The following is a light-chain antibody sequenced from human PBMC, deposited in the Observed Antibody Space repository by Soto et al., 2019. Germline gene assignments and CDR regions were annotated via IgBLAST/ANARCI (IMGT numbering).Light chain of an antibody. CDR2: AVN. J-gene: IGLJ1*01. CDR1: SSDVGGYNY. V-gene: IGLV2-11*01. Sequence: QFALTQPRSVSGSPGQSVTISCTGTSSDVGGYNYVSWYQQHPGKAPKLMIYAVNARPSGVPDRFSGSKSGNTASLTISGLQAEDEADYYCCSYAGSYTYVFGTGTKVTVL. CDR3: CSYAGSYTYV.